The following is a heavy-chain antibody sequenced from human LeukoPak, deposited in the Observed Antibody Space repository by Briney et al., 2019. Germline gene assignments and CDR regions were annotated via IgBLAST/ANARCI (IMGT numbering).Heavy chain of an antibody. CDR2: IKQDGSEK. CDR3: ARDDCSSISCYHNWFDP. J-gene: IGHJ5*02. CDR1: GFTFSSYW. D-gene: IGHD2-2*01. V-gene: IGHV3-7*01. Sequence: GGSLRLSCAASGFTFSSYWMSWVRKAPGKGLEWVANIKQDGSEKYYVDSVKGRFPISRDNAKNSLYLQMNSLRAEDTAVYYCARDDCSSISCYHNWFDPWGQGTLVTVSS.